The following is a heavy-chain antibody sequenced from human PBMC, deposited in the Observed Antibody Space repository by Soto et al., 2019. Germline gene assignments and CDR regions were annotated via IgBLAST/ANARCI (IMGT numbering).Heavy chain of an antibody. J-gene: IGHJ4*02. CDR1: GFSFSSYA. V-gene: IGHV3-23*01. Sequence: EVQLLESGGDLVQPGGSLRLACAASGFSFSSYAMVWVRQAPGKGLEWVSVISARGGSSYFADSVKGRFTIPRDNSKNVLPLEMNSLRAEDTAIYFCAKGSIKYSASVDHWGQGNLVLVS. D-gene: IGHD5-12*01. CDR3: AKGSIKYSASVDH. CDR2: ISARGGSS.